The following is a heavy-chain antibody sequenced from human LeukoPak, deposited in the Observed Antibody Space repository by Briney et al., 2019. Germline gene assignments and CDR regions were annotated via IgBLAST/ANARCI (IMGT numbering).Heavy chain of an antibody. CDR2: IYSGGST. CDR3: ARGDDYGDPMDY. D-gene: IGHD4-17*01. J-gene: IGHJ4*02. Sequence: GGSLRLSCAASGFTVSSNYMSWVRQAPGKGLEWVSVIYSGGSTYYADSVKGRYTISRDNSKNTLYLQMNSLRAEDTAVYYCARGDDYGDPMDYWGQGTLVTVSS. V-gene: IGHV3-66*02. CDR1: GFTVSSNY.